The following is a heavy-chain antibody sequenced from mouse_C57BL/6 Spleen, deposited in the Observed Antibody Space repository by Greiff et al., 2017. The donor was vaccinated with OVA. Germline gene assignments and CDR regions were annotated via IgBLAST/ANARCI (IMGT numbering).Heavy chain of an antibody. CDR1: GFTFSSYG. CDR3: ARPSYYSNYEGAMDY. V-gene: IGHV5-6*01. Sequence: EVKLQESGGDLVKPGGSLKLSCAASGFTFSSYGMSWVRQTPDKRLEWVATISSGGSYTYYPDSVKGRFTISRDNAKNTLYLQMSSLKSEDTAMYYCARPSYYSNYEGAMDYWGQGTSVTVSS. D-gene: IGHD2-5*01. CDR2: ISSGGSYT. J-gene: IGHJ4*01.